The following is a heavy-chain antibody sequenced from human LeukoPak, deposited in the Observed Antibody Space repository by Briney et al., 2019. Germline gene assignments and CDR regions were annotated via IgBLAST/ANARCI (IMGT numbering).Heavy chain of an antibody. D-gene: IGHD5-18*01. Sequence: QPGGSLRLSCAASGFTFSSYTMNWVRQAPGKGLEWVASTSTKEDGSERYYIDSVRGRFTISRDNAKNSLYLQMNSLRAEDTAVYYCATDRGYSTFDIWGQGTMVAVS. CDR2: TSTKEDGSER. CDR3: ATDRGYSTFDI. V-gene: IGHV3-7*05. J-gene: IGHJ3*02. CDR1: GFTFSSYT.